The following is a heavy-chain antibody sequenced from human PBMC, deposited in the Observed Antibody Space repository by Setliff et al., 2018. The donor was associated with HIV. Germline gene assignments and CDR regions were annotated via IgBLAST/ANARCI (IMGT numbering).Heavy chain of an antibody. J-gene: IGHJ3*02. V-gene: IGHV5-51*01. CDR1: GYSFITYW. CDR2: MNPDGSNT. CDR3: ARFYGSYDVGGFDI. D-gene: IGHD3-16*01. Sequence: GESLTISCKGSGYSFITYWIGWVRQRPGKGLEWMGIMNPDGSNTRYSPSFQGQVTISVDESISTAYLQWSSLKASDTAFYHCARFYGSYDVGGFDIWGQGTKVTVSS.